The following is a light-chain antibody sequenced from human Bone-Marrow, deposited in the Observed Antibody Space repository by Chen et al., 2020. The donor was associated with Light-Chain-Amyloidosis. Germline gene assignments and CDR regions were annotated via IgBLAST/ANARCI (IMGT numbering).Light chain of an antibody. CDR3: QVWDRSSDRPV. CDR1: NIGSTC. CDR2: DDS. J-gene: IGLJ3*02. V-gene: IGLV3-21*03. Sequence: SYVLAQPSSVLVARGKKATLAGVEYNIGSTCVHWYQHTPGKAPLLVVYDDSDRPSGIPERLSGSNSGNTATLTISRVEAGDEADYYCQVWDRSSDRPVFGGGTKLTVL.